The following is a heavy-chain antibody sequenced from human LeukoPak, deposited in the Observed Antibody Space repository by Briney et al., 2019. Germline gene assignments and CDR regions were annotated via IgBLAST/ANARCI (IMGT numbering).Heavy chain of an antibody. Sequence: EASVKVSCKASGGTFSSYAISWVRQAPGQGLEWMGRIIPIFGTANYAQKFQGRVTITTDESTSTAYMELSSLRSEDTAVYYCARASKPYYYDSSGYYFDYWGQGTLVTVSS. D-gene: IGHD3-22*01. CDR2: IIPIFGTA. V-gene: IGHV1-69*05. J-gene: IGHJ4*02. CDR1: GGTFSSYA. CDR3: ARASKPYYYDSSGYYFDY.